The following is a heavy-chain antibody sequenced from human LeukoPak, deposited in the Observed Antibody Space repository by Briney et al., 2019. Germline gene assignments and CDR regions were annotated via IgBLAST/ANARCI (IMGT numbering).Heavy chain of an antibody. J-gene: IGHJ4*02. CDR3: ARGEGSSWYDPYDH. V-gene: IGHV5-51*01. CDR1: GYTFSRYW. Sequence: GESLKISCKGSGYTFSRYWIGLVRQVPGKGLEWMGIIYPGDSETRNSPSFRGQVTMSVDKSISTAYLQWSSLKASDTAMYYCARGEGSSWYDPYDHWGQGTLVTVSS. D-gene: IGHD6-13*01. CDR2: IYPGDSET.